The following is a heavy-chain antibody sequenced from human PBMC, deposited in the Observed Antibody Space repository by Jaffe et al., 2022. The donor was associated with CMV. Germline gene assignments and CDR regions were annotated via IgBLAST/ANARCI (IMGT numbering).Heavy chain of an antibody. Sequence: QVQLVQSGAEVKKPGASVKVSCKASGYTFTGYYMHWVRQAPGQGLEWMGWINPNSGGTNYAQKFQGRVTMTRDTSISTAYMELSRLRSDDTAVYYCARVHQRGYSYGDFDYWGQGTLVTVSS. CDR2: INPNSGGT. D-gene: IGHD5-18*01. J-gene: IGHJ4*02. CDR3: ARVHQRGYSYGDFDY. CDR1: GYTFTGYY. V-gene: IGHV1-2*02.